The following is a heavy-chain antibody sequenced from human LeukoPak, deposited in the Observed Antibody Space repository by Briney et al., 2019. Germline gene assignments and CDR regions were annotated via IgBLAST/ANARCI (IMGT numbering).Heavy chain of an antibody. Sequence: GGSPRLSCAASGFTFSSYGMHWVRQAPGKGLEWVAVISYDGSNKYYADSVKGRFTISRDNSKNTLYLQMNSLRAEDTAVYYCAKDLSLDSYGDDYYGMDVWGQGTTVTVSS. J-gene: IGHJ6*02. D-gene: IGHD5-18*01. CDR2: ISYDGSNK. V-gene: IGHV3-30*18. CDR3: AKDLSLDSYGDDYYGMDV. CDR1: GFTFSSYG.